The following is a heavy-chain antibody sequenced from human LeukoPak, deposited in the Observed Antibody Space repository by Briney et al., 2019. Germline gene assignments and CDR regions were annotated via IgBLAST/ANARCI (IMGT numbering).Heavy chain of an antibody. CDR3: ARRGELTGDY. D-gene: IGHD7-27*01. J-gene: IGHJ4*02. Sequence: GESLKISCKDSGYTFANYWISWVRQMPGKGLEWMGRIDPSDSRINYSPSFQGHVTISADRSISTAYLQWSSLRASDTAMYYCARRGELTGDYWGQGTLVTVSS. V-gene: IGHV5-10-1*01. CDR2: IDPSDSRI. CDR1: GYTFANYW.